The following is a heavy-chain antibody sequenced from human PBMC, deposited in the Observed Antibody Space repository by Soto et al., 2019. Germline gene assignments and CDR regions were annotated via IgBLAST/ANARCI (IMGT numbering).Heavy chain of an antibody. Sequence: DVQLVEYGGGSVQPGRSLTLSCAASGFTFDDYAMNWVRQAPGKGLQWVSGISWNSAGRGYADSVKGRVTISRDNSKNFLYLYMNSLRPEDTALYYCVRENLGGMDVWGQGTMVTVSS. CDR3: VRENLGGMDV. CDR2: ISWNSAGR. D-gene: IGHD3-16*01. J-gene: IGHJ6*02. V-gene: IGHV3-9*01. CDR1: GFTFDDYA.